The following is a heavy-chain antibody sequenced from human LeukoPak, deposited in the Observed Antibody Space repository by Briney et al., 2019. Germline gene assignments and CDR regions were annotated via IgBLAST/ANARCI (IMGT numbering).Heavy chain of an antibody. Sequence: ASVKVSCKASGFIFTGYYIHWLRQAPGQRLEWMGWVDPKRGGTHYAQKFQGRVTMTRDMSINTVYLELSRLRFDDTALYYCARDMPPESRDTGSPWWFDPWGQGTLVTVSS. J-gene: IGHJ5*02. CDR3: ARDMPPESRDTGSPWWFDP. D-gene: IGHD1-26*01. CDR2: VDPKRGGT. CDR1: GFIFTGYY. V-gene: IGHV1-2*02.